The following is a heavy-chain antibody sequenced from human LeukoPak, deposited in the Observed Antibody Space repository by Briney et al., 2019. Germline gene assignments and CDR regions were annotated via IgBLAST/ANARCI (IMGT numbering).Heavy chain of an antibody. D-gene: IGHD6-19*01. CDR2: IIPILGIA. V-gene: IGHV1-69*04. CDR1: GGTFISYA. J-gene: IGHJ4*02. CDR3: SREVVAVAGKDPVPFDY. Sequence: ASVKVSCKASGGTFISYAISWVRQAPGQGLEWMGRIIPILGIANYAQKFQGRVTITSDKPTSTAYMELSSLRPEDTAVYYCSREVVAVAGKDPVPFDYWGQGTLVTVSS.